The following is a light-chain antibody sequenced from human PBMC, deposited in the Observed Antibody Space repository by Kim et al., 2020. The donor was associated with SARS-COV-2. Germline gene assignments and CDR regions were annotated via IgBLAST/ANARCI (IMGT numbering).Light chain of an antibody. V-gene: IGLV3-21*04. CDR3: QVWHSSSDHYV. Sequence: SYELTQPPSVSVAPGNTARITCGGNNIGSKSVHWYQQKPGQAPVVVIYYDSDRPSGIPERFSGSNSGNTATLTISRVEAGDEADYYCQVWHSSSDHYVFG. CDR2: YDS. CDR1: NIGSKS. J-gene: IGLJ1*01.